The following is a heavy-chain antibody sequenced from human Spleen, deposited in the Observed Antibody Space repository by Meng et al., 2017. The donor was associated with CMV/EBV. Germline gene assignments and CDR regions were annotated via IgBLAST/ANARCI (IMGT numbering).Heavy chain of an antibody. D-gene: IGHD6-19*01. CDR2: INHSGST. CDR3: ARDSSGWADFDY. V-gene: IGHV4-34*01. CDR1: GGSFSGYY. J-gene: IGHJ4*02. Sequence: SETLSLTCAVYGGSFSGYYWSWIRQPPGKGLEWIGEINHSGSTNYNPSLKSRVTISVDTSKNQFSLKLSSVTAADTAVYYCARDSSGWADFDYWGQGTLVTVSS.